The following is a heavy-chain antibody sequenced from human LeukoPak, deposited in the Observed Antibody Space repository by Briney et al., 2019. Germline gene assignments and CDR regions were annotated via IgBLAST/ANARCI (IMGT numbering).Heavy chain of an antibody. CDR3: ARVQEVVVAATLYYYGMDV. CDR1: GYTFTSYY. Sequence: ASVKVSCKASGYTFTSYYSNWVRQATGQGLEWMGWMNPNSGNTGYAQKFQGRVTMTRNTSISTAYMELSSLRSEDTAVYYCARVQEVVVAATLYYYGMDVWGQGTTVTVSS. V-gene: IGHV1-8*01. J-gene: IGHJ6*02. CDR2: MNPNSGNT. D-gene: IGHD2-15*01.